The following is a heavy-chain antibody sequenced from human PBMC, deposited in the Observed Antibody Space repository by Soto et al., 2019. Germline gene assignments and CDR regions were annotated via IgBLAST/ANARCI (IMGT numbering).Heavy chain of an antibody. CDR1: GGSISSYY. Sequence: SETLSFTCTVSGGSISSYYWSWIRQPPGKGLEWIGYIYYSGSTNYNPSLKSRVTISVDTSKNQFSLKLSSVTAADTAVYYCARDAAGFGEGLPNYYYYYYMDFWGKGTTVNV. J-gene: IGHJ6*03. CDR3: ARDAAGFGEGLPNYYYYYYMDF. V-gene: IGHV4-59*01. CDR2: IYYSGST. D-gene: IGHD3-10*01.